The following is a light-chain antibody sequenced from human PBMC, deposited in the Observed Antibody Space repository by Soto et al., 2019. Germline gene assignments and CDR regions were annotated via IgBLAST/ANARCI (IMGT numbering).Light chain of an antibody. Sequence: EIGMTQSPATLSVSPGERATLSCRASQNVGNNLVWYQQKPGQAPRLLIYGASTRAAGIPDRFSGSGSGTEFTLNISSLQSEDFALYYCQQYNNWPPWTFGQGTKVEMK. J-gene: IGKJ1*01. CDR1: QNVGNN. V-gene: IGKV3-15*01. CDR2: GAS. CDR3: QQYNNWPPWT.